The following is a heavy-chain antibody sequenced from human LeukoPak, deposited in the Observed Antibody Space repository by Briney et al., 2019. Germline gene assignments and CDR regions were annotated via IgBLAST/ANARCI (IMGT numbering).Heavy chain of an antibody. CDR2: INSDGSNT. Sequence: GGSLRLSCAASGFTFSIFWMHWVRQTPGKGLVWVSHINSDGSNTTYADSVKGRFTISRDNTKNTLYLQMNSLRAEDTAVYYCARHGSMTLIRGRLRYYYMDVWGKGTTVTISS. CDR1: GFTFSIFW. J-gene: IGHJ6*03. CDR3: ARHGSMTLIRGRLRYYYMDV. V-gene: IGHV3-74*01. D-gene: IGHD3-10*01.